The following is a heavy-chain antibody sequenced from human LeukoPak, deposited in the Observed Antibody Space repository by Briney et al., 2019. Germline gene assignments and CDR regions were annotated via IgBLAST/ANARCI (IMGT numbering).Heavy chain of an antibody. CDR2: IWYDGSNK. Sequence: GGSLRLSCAASGFTFSSYGMHWVRQAPGKGLEWVAVIWYDGSNKYYADSVKGRFTISRDNSKNTLYLQMNSLRAEDTALYYCARGNYDILTGYGLSFFDYWGQGTLVTVSS. CDR3: ARGNYDILTGYGLSFFDY. CDR1: GFTFSSYG. D-gene: IGHD3-9*01. J-gene: IGHJ4*02. V-gene: IGHV3-33*01.